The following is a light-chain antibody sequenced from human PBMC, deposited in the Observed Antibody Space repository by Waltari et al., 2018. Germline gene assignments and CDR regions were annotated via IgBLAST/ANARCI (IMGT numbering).Light chain of an antibody. V-gene: IGKV3-20*01. CDR2: HTS. J-gene: IGKJ1*01. Sequence: SCKSRQSIVKDLAWYQQKPGQAPRLLIYHTSIRATGIPDRFSGSGSETDFSLTISRLEPEDFAVYYCQHYVRLPATFGQGTNVEIK. CDR1: QSIVKD. CDR3: QHYVRLPAT.